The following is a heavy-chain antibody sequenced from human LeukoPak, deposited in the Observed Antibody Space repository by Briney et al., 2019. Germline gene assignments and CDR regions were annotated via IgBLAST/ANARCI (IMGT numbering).Heavy chain of an antibody. CDR2: INPSGGST. V-gene: IGHV1-46*01. D-gene: IGHD2-15*01. J-gene: IGHJ4*02. CDR1: GYTFTGYY. CDR3: ARGYCSGGSCPHDDY. Sequence: ASVKVSCKASGYTFTGYYMHWVRQAPGQGLEWMGIINPSGGSTSYAQKFQGRVTMTRDMSTSTVYMELSSLRSEDTAVYYCARGYCSGGSCPHDDYWGQGTLVTVSS.